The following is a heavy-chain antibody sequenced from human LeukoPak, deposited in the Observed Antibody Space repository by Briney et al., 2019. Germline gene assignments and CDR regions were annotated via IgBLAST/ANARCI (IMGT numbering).Heavy chain of an antibody. V-gene: IGHV4-34*01. Sequence: SETLSLTCAVYGGSFSGYYWSVIRQPPGKGLEWIGEINHSGSTNYNPSLKSRVTISVDTSKNQFSLKLSSVTAADTAVYYCARGIRFLEWLLPNPLFDYWGQGTLVTVSS. CDR2: INHSGST. D-gene: IGHD3-3*01. CDR1: GGSFSGYY. J-gene: IGHJ4*02. CDR3: ARGIRFLEWLLPNPLFDY.